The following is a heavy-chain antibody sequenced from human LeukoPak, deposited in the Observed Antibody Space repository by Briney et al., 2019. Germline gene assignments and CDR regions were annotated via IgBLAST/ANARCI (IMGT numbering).Heavy chain of an antibody. V-gene: IGHV4-34*01. CDR1: GGSFSGYY. D-gene: IGHD3-22*01. Sequence: SETLFLTCAVYGGSFSGYYWSWIRQPPGKGLEWIGEINHSGSTNYNPSLKSRVTISVDTSKNQFSLKLSSVTAADTAVYYCARIVYYDSSGYFYHFDYWGQGTLVTVSS. J-gene: IGHJ4*02. CDR3: ARIVYYDSSGYFYHFDY. CDR2: INHSGST.